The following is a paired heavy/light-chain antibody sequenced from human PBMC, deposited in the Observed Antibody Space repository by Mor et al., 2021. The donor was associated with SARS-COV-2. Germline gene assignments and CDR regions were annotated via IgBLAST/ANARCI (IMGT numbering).Light chain of an antibody. CDR3: QQRSNWPPLT. Sequence: EIVLTQSPATLSLSPGERATLSCRASQSVSGYLAWYQQKPGQAPRLLIYGASNRATGIAARFSGSGSGTDFTLTISSLEPEDSAVYYCQQRSNWPPLTFGGGTKVEIK. J-gene: IGKJ4*01. CDR2: GAS. V-gene: IGKV3-11*01. CDR1: QSVSGY.
Heavy chain of an antibody. CDR2: ISSSSKSI. Sequence: EVQLVESGGGVVQRGGSLRLSCAASGLTFSTYSMNWVRQAPGKGLEWISYISSSSKSIYYAESVKGRFTISRDNAKNSLYLQMNSLRDEDTAVYYCARWFVDYGDDARDYWGQGILVTVSS. CDR1: GLTFSTYS. D-gene: IGHD4-17*01. CDR3: ARWFVDYGDDARDY. J-gene: IGHJ4*02. V-gene: IGHV3-48*02.